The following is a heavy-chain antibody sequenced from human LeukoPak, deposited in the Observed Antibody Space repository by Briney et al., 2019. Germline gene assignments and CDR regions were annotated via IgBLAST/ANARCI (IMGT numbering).Heavy chain of an antibody. CDR2: IYYSGST. Sequence: PSETLSLTCTVSGGSISSYYWSWIRQPPGKGLEWIGYIYYSGSTNYNPSLKSRVTISVDTSKNQFSLKLSSVTAADTAVYYCARVRGAITMSIIDYWGQGTLVTVSS. J-gene: IGHJ4*02. V-gene: IGHV4-59*01. CDR3: ARVRGAITMSIIDY. CDR1: GGSISSYY. D-gene: IGHD3-22*01.